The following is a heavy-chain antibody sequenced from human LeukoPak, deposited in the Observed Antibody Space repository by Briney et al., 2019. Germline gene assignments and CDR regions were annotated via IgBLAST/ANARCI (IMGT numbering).Heavy chain of an antibody. J-gene: IGHJ4*02. D-gene: IGHD2-21*02. V-gene: IGHV3-21*01. Sequence: PGGSLRLSCAASGFTFSSYSMNWVRQAPGKGLEWVSSISSSSYIYYADSVKGRFTISRDNAKNSLYLQMNSLRAEDTAVHYCARDGGLVTAIGLFDYWGQGTLVTVSS. CDR2: ISSSSYI. CDR1: GFTFSSYS. CDR3: ARDGGLVTAIGLFDY.